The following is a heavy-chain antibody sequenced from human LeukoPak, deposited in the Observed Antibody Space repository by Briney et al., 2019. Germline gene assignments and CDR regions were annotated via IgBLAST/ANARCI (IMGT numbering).Heavy chain of an antibody. J-gene: IGHJ4*02. V-gene: IGHV1-46*01. Sequence: ASVKVSCKASGYTFTSYYMHWVRQAPGQGLEWMGIINPSGGSTSYAQKFQGRVTMTRDKSTSTVYMELSSLRSEDTAVYYCARPTVTHALGYWGQGTLVTVSS. CDR1: GYTFTSYY. CDR2: INPSGGST. D-gene: IGHD4-17*01. CDR3: ARPTVTHALGY.